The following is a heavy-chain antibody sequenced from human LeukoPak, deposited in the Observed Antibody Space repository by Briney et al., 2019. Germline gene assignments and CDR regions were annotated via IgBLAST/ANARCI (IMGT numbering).Heavy chain of an antibody. CDR3: ARAYSNYYYYYGMDV. J-gene: IGHJ6*02. CDR2: IYHSGST. Sequence: XSXSWFRQXXXKGREXIGYIYHSGSTYYNPSLKSRVTISVDRSKNQFSLKLSSVTAADTAVYYCARAYSNYYYYYGMDVWGQGTTVTVSS. V-gene: IGHV4-30-2*01. D-gene: IGHD4-11*01. CDR1: XS.